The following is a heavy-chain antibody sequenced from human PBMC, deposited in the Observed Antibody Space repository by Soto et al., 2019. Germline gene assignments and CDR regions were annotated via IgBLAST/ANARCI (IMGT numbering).Heavy chain of an antibody. CDR1: GGSISSGGYY. CDR2: IYYSGST. V-gene: IGHV4-31*03. J-gene: IGHJ4*02. D-gene: IGHD3-10*01. CDR3: ATGSGSYPDY. Sequence: SETLSLTCTVSGGSISSGGYYWTWIRQHPGKGLEWIGYIYYSGSTYYNPSLKSRVTISVDTSKNQFSLKLSSVTAADTAVYYCATGSGSYPDYWGQGTLVTVSS.